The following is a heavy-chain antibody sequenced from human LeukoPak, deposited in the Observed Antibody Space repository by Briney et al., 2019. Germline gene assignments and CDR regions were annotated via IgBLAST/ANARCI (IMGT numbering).Heavy chain of an antibody. J-gene: IGHJ6*03. CDR3: AREWADGCSGGSCYSLGYYYYYMDV. V-gene: IGHV4-4*07. D-gene: IGHD2-15*01. CDR1: GGSISSYY. Sequence: NPSETLSLTCTVSGGSISSYYWSWIRQPAGKGLEWIGRIYTSGSTTYNPSLKSRVTMSVDTSKNQFSLKLSIVTAADTAEYYCAREWADGCSGGSCYSLGYYYYYMDVWGKGTTVTVSS. CDR2: IYTSGST.